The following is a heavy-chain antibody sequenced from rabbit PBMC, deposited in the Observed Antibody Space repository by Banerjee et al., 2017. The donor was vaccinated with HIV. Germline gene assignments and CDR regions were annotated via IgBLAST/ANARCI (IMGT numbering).Heavy chain of an antibody. D-gene: IGHD1-1*01. J-gene: IGHJ4*01. V-gene: IGHV1S40*01. CDR1: GFSFSSNYW. CDR2: IVAGRSNST. CDR3: AKTNNYYYSLNL. Sequence: QSLEESGGDLVKSGASLTLTCTASGFSFSSNYWIYWVRQAPGKGLEWIACIVAGRSNSTYYASWAKGRFTISKTSSTTVTLQMTSLTAADTATYFCAKTNNYYYSLNLWGPGTLVTVS.